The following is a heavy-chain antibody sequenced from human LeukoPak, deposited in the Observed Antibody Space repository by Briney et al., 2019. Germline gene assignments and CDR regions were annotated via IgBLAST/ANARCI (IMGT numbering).Heavy chain of an antibody. Sequence: PGGSLRLSCAASGLTFSSYWMSWVRQAPGKGLEWGANIKQDGSEKYYVDSVKGRFTTSRDNAKNSLYLQMNSLRAEDTAVYYCARDGLVDYDFWSGYYTRPLYFDYWGQGTLVTVSS. CDR2: IKQDGSEK. V-gene: IGHV3-7*03. J-gene: IGHJ4*02. D-gene: IGHD3-3*01. CDR1: GLTFSSYW. CDR3: ARDGLVDYDFWSGYYTRPLYFDY.